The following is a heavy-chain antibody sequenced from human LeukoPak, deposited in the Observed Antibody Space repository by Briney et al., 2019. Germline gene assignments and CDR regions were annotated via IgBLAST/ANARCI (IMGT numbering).Heavy chain of an antibody. D-gene: IGHD1-26*01. CDR1: GYTFTDYY. V-gene: IGHV1-2*02. CDR2: INPNSGGT. Sequence: ASVKVSCKASGYTFTDYYMHWVRQAPGQGLEWMGWINPNSGGTNYAQKFQGRVTMTRDTSISTAYMELSRLRSDDTAVYYCAREPIVGATNDYWGQGTLVTVSS. CDR3: AREPIVGATNDY. J-gene: IGHJ4*02.